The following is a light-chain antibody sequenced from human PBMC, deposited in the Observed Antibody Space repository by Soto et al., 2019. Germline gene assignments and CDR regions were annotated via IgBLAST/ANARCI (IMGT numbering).Light chain of an antibody. CDR2: EVN. V-gene: IGLV2-8*01. CDR1: SSDIRRYNY. Sequence: QSLLTQPPSSSPSPGHSATISCTGTSSDIRRYNYLSWYQQHAGKAPKLIIFEVNKWPSGVPDRFSASKSGNTASLTVSGLQAEDEADYYCSSYAGDNTYVFGTGTKVTVL. J-gene: IGLJ1*01. CDR3: SSYAGDNTYV.